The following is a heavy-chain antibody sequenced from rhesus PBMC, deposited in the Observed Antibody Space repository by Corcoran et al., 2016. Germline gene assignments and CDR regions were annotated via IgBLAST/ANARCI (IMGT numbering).Heavy chain of an antibody. V-gene: IGHV4S9*01. Sequence: QVQLQDSGPGLVKPSETLSLTCAVSGCSIRDSSYWYWIRQPPGKGLECIGNIYGNSAITYYNPTLKSRVTISKDTSKNQFFLKLRSVTAADTAVYYCARDRRQLELLWGQGVLVTVSS. CDR1: GCSIRDSSY. CDR3: ARDRRQLELL. J-gene: IGHJ4*01. D-gene: IGHD6-25*01. CDR2: IYGNSAIT.